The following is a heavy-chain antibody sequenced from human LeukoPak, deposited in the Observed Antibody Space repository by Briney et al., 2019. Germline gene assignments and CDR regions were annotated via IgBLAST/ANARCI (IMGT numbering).Heavy chain of an antibody. CDR1: GGSISSGSYY. J-gene: IGHJ4*02. Sequence: TLSLTCTVSGGSISSGSYYWSWIRQPAGKGLEWIGRIYTSGSTNYNPSLKSRVTISVDTSKNQFSLKLSSVTAADTAVYYCARSAMYYYDSSGYYYFDYWGQGTLVTVSS. CDR3: ARSAMYYYDSSGYYYFDY. V-gene: IGHV4-61*02. D-gene: IGHD3-22*01. CDR2: IYTSGST.